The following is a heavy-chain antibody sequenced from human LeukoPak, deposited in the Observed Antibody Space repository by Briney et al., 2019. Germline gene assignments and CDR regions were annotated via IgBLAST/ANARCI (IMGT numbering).Heavy chain of an antibody. V-gene: IGHV3-23*01. CDR1: GFSFKFYY. J-gene: IGHJ3*02. Sequence: GGSLRLSCAASGFSFKFYYMSWVRQAPGKGLEWVSAIAPTGNSTYYADAVKGRFTISRDNSKNTLYLQMNSLRAEDTAVYYCAKDIKLYGSGSYFAFDIWGQGTMVTVSS. D-gene: IGHD3-10*01. CDR2: IAPTGNST. CDR3: AKDIKLYGSGSYFAFDI.